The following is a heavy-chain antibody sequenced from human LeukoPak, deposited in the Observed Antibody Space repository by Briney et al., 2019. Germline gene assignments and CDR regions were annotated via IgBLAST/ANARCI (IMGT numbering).Heavy chain of an antibody. CDR2: ISSSSTYI. CDR3: ARDLSTGGASDY. D-gene: IGHD3-16*01. CDR1: GFTFSSYS. V-gene: IGHV3-21*01. J-gene: IGHJ4*02. Sequence: GESLKISCAASGFTFSSYSLSWVRQAPGKGLEWVSTISSSSTYIYYADSVKGRITISRDNAKNSLSLQMNSLRAEDTAVYYCARDLSTGGASDYWGQGTLVTVSS.